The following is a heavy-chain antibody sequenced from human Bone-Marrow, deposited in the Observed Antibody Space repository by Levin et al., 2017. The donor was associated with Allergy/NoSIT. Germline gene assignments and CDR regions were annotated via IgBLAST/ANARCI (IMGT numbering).Heavy chain of an antibody. V-gene: IGHV3-7*01. Sequence: GESLKISCAASGFTFRIYWMSWVRQAPGKGLEWVANIKEDGREKSYVDSVKGRFTISRDNAENSLYLQMNSLRGEDTAVYYCAITLRVSLGDSHHWGQGTLVTVSS. J-gene: IGHJ4*02. CDR2: IKEDGREK. CDR3: AITLRVSLGDSHH. CDR1: GFTFRIYW. D-gene: IGHD2-8*01.